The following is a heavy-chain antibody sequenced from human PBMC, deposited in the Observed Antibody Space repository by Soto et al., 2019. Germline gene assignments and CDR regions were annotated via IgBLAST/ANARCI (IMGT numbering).Heavy chain of an antibody. CDR2: ISYDGSNK. D-gene: IGHD1-26*01. J-gene: IGHJ6*02. Sequence: QVQLVESGGGVVQPGRSLRLSCAASGFTFSSYAMHWVRQAPGKGLEWVAVISYDGSNKYYADSVKGRFTISRDNSKNTLYLQMNSLRAEDTAVYYCARGGNAEWELLTGKYCGMDVWGQGTTVTVSS. CDR1: GFTFSSYA. V-gene: IGHV3-30-3*01. CDR3: ARGGNAEWELLTGKYCGMDV.